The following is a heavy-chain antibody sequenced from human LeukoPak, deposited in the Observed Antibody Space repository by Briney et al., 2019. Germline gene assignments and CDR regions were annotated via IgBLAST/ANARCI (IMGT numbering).Heavy chain of an antibody. D-gene: IGHD2-2*01. CDR2: ISGSGGST. Sequence: PGGSLRLSCAASGFTFSSYAMSWVRQAPGKGLEWVSAISGSGGSTYYADSVKGRFTISRDNSKNTLYLQMNSLRAEDTAVYYCAKDVLDIVVVPAATVYMDVWGKGTTVTVSS. J-gene: IGHJ6*03. CDR1: GFTFSSYA. V-gene: IGHV3-23*01. CDR3: AKDVLDIVVVPAATVYMDV.